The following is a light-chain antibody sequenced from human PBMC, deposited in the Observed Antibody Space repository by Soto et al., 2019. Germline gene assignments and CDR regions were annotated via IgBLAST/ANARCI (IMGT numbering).Light chain of an antibody. CDR2: GAS. Sequence: VVMTQSPATLSVSPGERATLSCRASQSVRGNLAWYQQKPGQSPRLLIYGASSRATGIPVRFSGSGSGTEFTLTISSLQSEDFAVYYCQQYNNWPFITFGQGTKVDIK. CDR1: QSVRGN. V-gene: IGKV3-15*01. CDR3: QQYNNWPFIT. J-gene: IGKJ1*01.